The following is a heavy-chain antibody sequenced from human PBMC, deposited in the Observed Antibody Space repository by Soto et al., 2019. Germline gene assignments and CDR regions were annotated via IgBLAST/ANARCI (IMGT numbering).Heavy chain of an antibody. CDR3: VRDSPQYCSGGSCYRNYFDY. Sequence: PGGSLRLSCAASGFTFSSYAMHWVRQAPGKGLEWVAVISYDGSNKYYADSVKGRFTISRDNSKNTLYLQMNSLRAEDTAVYYCVRDSPQYCSGGSCYRNYFDYWGQGTLVTVSS. J-gene: IGHJ4*02. D-gene: IGHD2-15*01. V-gene: IGHV3-30-3*01. CDR1: GFTFSSYA. CDR2: ISYDGSNK.